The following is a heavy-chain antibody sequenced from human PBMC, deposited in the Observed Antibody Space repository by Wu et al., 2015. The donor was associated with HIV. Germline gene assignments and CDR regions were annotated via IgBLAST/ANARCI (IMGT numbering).Heavy chain of an antibody. Sequence: QVHLVQSGAEVKKPGSSVKVSCKASGGILTKYDINWVRQAPGQGLEWMGGTTPMFGTTNYAQKFQGRVTITADESTSTVYMDVNNLRSEDTAFYYCARDLGAVAGTSPYYFDYWGQGTLVTVSS. CDR2: TTPMFGTT. CDR1: GGILTKYD. CDR3: ARDLGAVAGTSPYYFDY. D-gene: IGHD6-19*01. J-gene: IGHJ4*02. V-gene: IGHV1-69*12.